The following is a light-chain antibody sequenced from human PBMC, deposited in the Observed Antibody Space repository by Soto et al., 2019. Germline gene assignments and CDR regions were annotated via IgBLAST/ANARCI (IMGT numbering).Light chain of an antibody. CDR2: ENN. Sequence: QSVLTQPPSVSAAPGQKVTISCSGSSSNIGNNDVSWYQQLPGTAPKLLIYENNKRPSGIPDRFSGSKSGTSATLGITGLQTGDEADYYCGTWDSRLSAVFGGGTTLTVL. CDR3: GTWDSRLSAV. J-gene: IGLJ2*01. V-gene: IGLV1-51*02. CDR1: SSNIGNND.